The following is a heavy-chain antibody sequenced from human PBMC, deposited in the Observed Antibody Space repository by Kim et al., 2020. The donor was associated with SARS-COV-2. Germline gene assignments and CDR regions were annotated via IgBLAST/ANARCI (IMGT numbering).Heavy chain of an antibody. Sequence: GGSLRLSCAASGFTFSSYGMHWVRQAPGKGLEWVAVISYDGSNKYYADSVKGRFTISRDNSKNTLYLQMNSLRAEDTAVYYCARDEQYYYAGVCDLWGRGTLVTVSS. V-gene: IGHV3-33*05. CDR1: GFTFSSYG. D-gene: IGHD3-10*01. CDR3: ARDEQYYYAGVCDL. J-gene: IGHJ2*01. CDR2: ISYDGSNK.